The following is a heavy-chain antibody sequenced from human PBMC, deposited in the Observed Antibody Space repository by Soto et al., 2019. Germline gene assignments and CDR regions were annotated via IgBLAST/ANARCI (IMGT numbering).Heavy chain of an antibody. CDR2: IFSRGST. D-gene: IGHD5-12*01. CDR1: GGSINTFY. CDR3: AREGSYSAYNFAHGIQLWSFDF. V-gene: IGHV4-4*07. Sequence: QVRLQESGPGLLKPSETLSLTCTVSGGSINTFYWSWVRQPAGKGLEWIGRIFSRGSTSFNPSLTSRVAMSVDTSKNHFSLNLSSVTAADMAVYYCAREGSYSAYNFAHGIQLWSFDFWGQGALVTVSS. J-gene: IGHJ4*02.